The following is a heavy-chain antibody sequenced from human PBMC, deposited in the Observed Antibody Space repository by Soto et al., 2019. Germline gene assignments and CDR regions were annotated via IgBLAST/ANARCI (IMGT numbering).Heavy chain of an antibody. D-gene: IGHD1-1*01. J-gene: IGHJ6*02. V-gene: IGHV3-73*01. CDR2: IRSKANSYAT. CDR1: GFTFSGSA. CDR3: AKDVKLRVSSVYYYYGMDV. Sequence: GGSLRLSCAASGFTFSGSAMHWVRQASGKGLEWVGRIRSKANSYATAYAASVKGRFTISRDDSKNTAYLQMNSLSTEDTAVYFCAKDVKLRVSSVYYYYGMDVWGLGTTVTVSS.